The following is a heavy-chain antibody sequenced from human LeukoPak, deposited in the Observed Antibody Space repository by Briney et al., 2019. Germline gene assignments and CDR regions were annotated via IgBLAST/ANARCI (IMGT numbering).Heavy chain of an antibody. D-gene: IGHD3-10*01. Sequence: SSVKVSCKASGGTFSSYAISWVRQAPGQGLESMGRIIPILGIANYAQKFQGRVTITADKSTSTAYMELSSLRSEDTAVYYCARVRGDYYGSGSFDYWGQGTLVTVSS. CDR3: ARVRGDYYGSGSFDY. CDR2: IIPILGIA. CDR1: GGTFSSYA. V-gene: IGHV1-69*04. J-gene: IGHJ4*02.